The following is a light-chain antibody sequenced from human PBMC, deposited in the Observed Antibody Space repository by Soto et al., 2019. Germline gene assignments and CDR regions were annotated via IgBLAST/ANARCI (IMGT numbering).Light chain of an antibody. CDR2: DAS. V-gene: IGKV3-20*01. CDR1: QSVSSY. J-gene: IGKJ1*01. CDR3: YQYGSSPPT. Sequence: EIVLTQSPATLSLSPGERATLSCRASQSVSSYLAWYQQKPGQAPRLLIYDASNRATGIPARFSGSGSGTDFTLTISGLEPEDFVVFYCYQYGSSPPTFGQGTKVEIK.